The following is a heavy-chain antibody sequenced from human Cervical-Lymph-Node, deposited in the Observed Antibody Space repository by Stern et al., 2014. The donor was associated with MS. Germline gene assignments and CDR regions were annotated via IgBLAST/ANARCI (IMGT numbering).Heavy chain of an antibody. J-gene: IGHJ4*02. Sequence: EVQLVESGGGLVQPGGSLRLFCAASGFTFSSYWIHWVRQAPGKGLVWVSRINTDGSTTTYADSVKGRFTISRDNAKKTVYLQMNTLRAEDTAVYYCARIAAAGSFDYWGQGALVTVSS. CDR3: ARIAAAGSFDY. D-gene: IGHD6-13*01. V-gene: IGHV3-74*01. CDR2: INTDGSTT. CDR1: GFTFSSYW.